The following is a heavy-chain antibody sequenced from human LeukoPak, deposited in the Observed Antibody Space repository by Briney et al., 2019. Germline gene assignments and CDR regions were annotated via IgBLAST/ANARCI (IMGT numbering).Heavy chain of an antibody. CDR1: GYTFTGYY. V-gene: IGHV1-2*02. D-gene: IGHD3-10*01. J-gene: IGHJ3*02. CDR2: INPNSGGT. Sequence: ASVKVSCKASGYTFTGYYMHWVRQAPGQGLEWMGWINPNSGGTNYAQKFQGRVTMTRNTSISTAYMELSSLRSEDTAVYYCASWYYYGSGSYFHDAFDIWGQGTMVTVSS. CDR3: ASWYYYGSGSYFHDAFDI.